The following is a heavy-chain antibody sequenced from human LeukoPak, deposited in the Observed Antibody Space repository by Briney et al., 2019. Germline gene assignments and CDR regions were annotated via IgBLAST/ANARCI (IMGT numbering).Heavy chain of an antibody. J-gene: IGHJ3*02. D-gene: IGHD5-18*01. CDR2: INPNSGGT. Sequence: ASVKDSCKASGYTFTGYYMHWVRPAPGQGLEWMGWINPNSGGTNYAQKFQGRVTMTRDTSISTAYMELSRLRSDDTAVYYCASASGYSYGFAFDIWGQGTMVTVSS. V-gene: IGHV1-2*02. CDR1: GYTFTGYY. CDR3: ASASGYSYGFAFDI.